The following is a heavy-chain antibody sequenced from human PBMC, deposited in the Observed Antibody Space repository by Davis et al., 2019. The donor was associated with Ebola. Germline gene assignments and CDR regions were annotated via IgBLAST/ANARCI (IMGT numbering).Heavy chain of an antibody. Sequence: GESLKISCAASGFTFSSYWMSWVRQAPGKGLEWVANIKQDGSEKYYVDSVKGRFTISRDNAKNSLYLQMNSLRAEDTAVYYCASIAVAGDYGMDVWGQGTTVTVSS. V-gene: IGHV3-7*01. D-gene: IGHD6-19*01. CDR2: IKQDGSEK. J-gene: IGHJ6*02. CDR3: ASIAVAGDYGMDV. CDR1: GFTFSSYW.